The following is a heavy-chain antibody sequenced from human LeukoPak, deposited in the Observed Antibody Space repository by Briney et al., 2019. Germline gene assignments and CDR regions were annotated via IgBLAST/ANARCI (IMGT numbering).Heavy chain of an antibody. J-gene: IGHJ5*02. CDR3: ARGKQPGYSSSWYNWFDP. CDR1: GGSFSGYY. CDR2: INHSGST. V-gene: IGHV4-34*01. D-gene: IGHD6-13*01. Sequence: SETLSLTCAVYGGSFSGYYWSWIRQPPGKGLDWIGEINHSGSTNYNPSLKSRVTISVDTSKNQFSLKLSSVTAADTAVYYCARGKQPGYSSSWYNWFDPWGQGTLVTVSS.